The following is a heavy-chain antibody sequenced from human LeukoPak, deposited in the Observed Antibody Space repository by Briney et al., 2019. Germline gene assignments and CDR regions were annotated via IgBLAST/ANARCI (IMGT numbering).Heavy chain of an antibody. V-gene: IGHV3-30*18. Sequence: GGSLRLSCAASGFTFSSYGMHWVRQAPGKGLEWVAVISYDGSNKYYADSVKGRFTISRDNSKNTLYLQMNSLRAEDTAVYYCAKDGGLAAAGQSVSWGQGTLVTVSS. J-gene: IGHJ5*02. D-gene: IGHD6-13*01. CDR3: AKDGGLAAAGQSVS. CDR1: GFTFSSYG. CDR2: ISYDGSNK.